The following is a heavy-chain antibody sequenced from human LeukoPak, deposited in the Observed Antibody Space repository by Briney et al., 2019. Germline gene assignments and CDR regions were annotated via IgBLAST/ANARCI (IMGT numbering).Heavy chain of an antibody. CDR2: IIPIFGTA. CDR3: AREGGGWPPRTGTFDY. D-gene: IGHD1-14*01. J-gene: IGHJ4*02. Sequence: GASVKVSCKASGGTFSSYAISWVRQAPGQGLEWMGGIIPIFGTANYAQKFQGRVTITADKSTSTAYMELSSLRSEGTAVYYCAREGGGWPPRTGTFDYWGQGTLVTVSS. V-gene: IGHV1-69*06. CDR1: GGTFSSYA.